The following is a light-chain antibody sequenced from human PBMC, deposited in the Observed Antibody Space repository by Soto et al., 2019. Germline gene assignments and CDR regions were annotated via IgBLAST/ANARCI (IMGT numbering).Light chain of an antibody. CDR2: DAS. J-gene: IGKJ5*01. CDR3: QQRSNWIT. Sequence: DIVLTQSPATMSLSLGERATLSCRASQSVSGYLAWYQQKPGQAPRRLIYDASNRATGIQARFSGSGSGTDFTLTIRSLEPEDFAVDDCQQRSNWITVGQGTRLEIK. V-gene: IGKV3-11*01. CDR1: QSVSGY.